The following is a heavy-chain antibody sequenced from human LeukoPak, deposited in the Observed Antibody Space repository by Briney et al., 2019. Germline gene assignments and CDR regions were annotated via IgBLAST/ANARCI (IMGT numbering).Heavy chain of an antibody. J-gene: IGHJ4*02. CDR1: GFTFSSYW. CDR2: INSDGSST. D-gene: IGHD6-6*01. CDR3: ARGKAVVSIAAYYFDY. V-gene: IGHV3-74*01. Sequence: PGWSLRLSCAASGFTFSSYWMHWVRQAPGKGLVWVSRINSDGSSTSYADSVKGRFTISRDNAKNTLYLQMNSLRAEDTAVYYCARGKAVVSIAAYYFDYWGQGTLVTVSS.